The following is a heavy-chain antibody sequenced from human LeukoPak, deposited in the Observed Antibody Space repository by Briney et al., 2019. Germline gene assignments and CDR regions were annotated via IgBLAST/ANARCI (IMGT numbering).Heavy chain of an antibody. CDR1: GFTFSSYA. CDR3: ARVPYDSSGYYDY. V-gene: IGHV3-33*08. D-gene: IGHD3-22*01. J-gene: IGHJ4*02. CDR2: IWYDGSNK. Sequence: PGGALRLSCAASGFTFSSYAMSWVRQAPGKGLEWVAVIWYDGSNKYYADSVKGRFTISRDNSKNTLYLQMNSLRAEDTAVYYCARVPYDSSGYYDYWGQGTLVTVSS.